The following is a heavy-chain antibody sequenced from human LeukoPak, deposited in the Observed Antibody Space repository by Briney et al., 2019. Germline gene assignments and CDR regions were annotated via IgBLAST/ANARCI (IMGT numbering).Heavy chain of an antibody. CDR1: GGSFSGYY. CDR3: ASYYGSGIDP. D-gene: IGHD3-10*01. CDR2: INHSGST. Sequence: SETLSLTCAVYGGSFSGYYWSWIRQPPGKGLEWIGEINHSGSTNYNPSLKSRVTISVDTSKNQFSLKLSSVTAADTAVYYCASYYGSGIDPWGQGTLVTVSS. J-gene: IGHJ5*02. V-gene: IGHV4-34*01.